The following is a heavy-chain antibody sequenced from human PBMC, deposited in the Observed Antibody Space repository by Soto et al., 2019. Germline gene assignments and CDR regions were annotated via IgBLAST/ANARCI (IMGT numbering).Heavy chain of an antibody. CDR2: VSGGGGSS. Sequence: PGGSLRLSCAASGFTFSNHAMSWVRQAPGKGLEWVSAVSGGGGSSFYADSVKGRFTISRDNAKNSLYLQMNSLRAEDTAVYYCAKTLRTDWYFDLWGRGTLVTVSS. V-gene: IGHV3-23*01. D-gene: IGHD3-16*01. CDR3: AKTLRTDWYFDL. CDR1: GFTFSNHA. J-gene: IGHJ2*01.